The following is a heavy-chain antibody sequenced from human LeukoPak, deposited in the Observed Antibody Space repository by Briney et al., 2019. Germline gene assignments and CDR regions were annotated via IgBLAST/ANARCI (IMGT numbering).Heavy chain of an antibody. V-gene: IGHV3-30*03. Sequence: GGSLRLSCAASGFTFSSYGMHWVRQAPGKGLEWVAVTSYDGSTIYYADSVKGRVTISRDNSKNTLFLQMNSLSGEDTAVYYCVTASPADTAMVADYWGQGTLVTVSS. J-gene: IGHJ4*02. CDR1: GFTFSSYG. D-gene: IGHD5-18*01. CDR2: TSYDGSTI. CDR3: VTASPADTAMVADY.